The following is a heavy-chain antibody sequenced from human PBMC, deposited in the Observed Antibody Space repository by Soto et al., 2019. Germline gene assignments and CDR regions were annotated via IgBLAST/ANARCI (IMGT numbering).Heavy chain of an antibody. D-gene: IGHD1-26*01. CDR2: IYWDDDK. J-gene: IGHJ4*02. CDR1: GFSLTTGGVG. CDR3: AHRLGIRNDY. V-gene: IGHV2-5*02. Sequence: QITLKESGPTLVKSTQNLTLTCTFSGFSLTTGGVGVAWIRQPPRKALEWLAVIYWDDDKRYSPSLKSRLTITNDTSKNQVVLTMTNMDPLDTATYYCAHRLGIRNDYWGQGALVIVSS.